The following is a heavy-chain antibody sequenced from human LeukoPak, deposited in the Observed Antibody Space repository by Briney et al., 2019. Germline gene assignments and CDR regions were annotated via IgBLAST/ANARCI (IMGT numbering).Heavy chain of an antibody. D-gene: IGHD6-13*01. CDR2: IHSSGST. CDR1: GFTVSSNY. CDR3: ARVRGSWYVDY. V-gene: IGHV3-53*01. J-gene: IGHJ4*02. Sequence: SGGSLRLSCAASGFTVSSNYMSWVRQAPGKGLECVSVIHSSGSTYCADSVKGRFTISRDSAKNTLYLQMNSLRAEDTAVYYCARVRGSWYVDYWGQGTLVTVSS.